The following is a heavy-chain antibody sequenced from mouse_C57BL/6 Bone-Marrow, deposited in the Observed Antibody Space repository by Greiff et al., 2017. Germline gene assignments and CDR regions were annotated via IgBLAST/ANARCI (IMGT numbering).Heavy chain of an antibody. CDR2: INPYNGGT. D-gene: IGHD1-1*01. CDR1: GYTFTDYY. CDR3: APITTVVAPYCDV. J-gene: IGHJ1*03. V-gene: IGHV1-19*01. Sequence: QLQQSGPVLVTPGASVKMSCKASGYTFTDYYMNWVTQSHGKSLEWIGVINPYNGGTSYNQQFKGKATLTVDKSSSTAYMELNSLTSEDSAVYYCAPITTVVAPYCDVWGTGTTVTVPS.